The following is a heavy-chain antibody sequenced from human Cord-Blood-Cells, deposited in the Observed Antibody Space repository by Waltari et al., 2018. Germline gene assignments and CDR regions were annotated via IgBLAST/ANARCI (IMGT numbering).Heavy chain of an antibody. V-gene: IGHV4-34*01. CDR2: INHSGST. CDR3: ARGLPSSGSYYYYYGMDV. J-gene: IGHJ6*02. CDR1: GGSFSGYY. Sequence: QVQLQQWGAGLLKPSETLSLTCAVYGGSFSGYYWIRIRQPPGKGLEWIGEINHSGSTNYNPSLKSRVTISVDTSKNQFSLKLSSVTAADTAVYYCARGLPSSGSYYYYYGMDVWGQGTTVTVSS. D-gene: IGHD1-26*01.